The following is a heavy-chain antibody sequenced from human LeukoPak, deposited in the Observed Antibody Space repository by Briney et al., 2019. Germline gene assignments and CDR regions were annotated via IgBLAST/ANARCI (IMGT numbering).Heavy chain of an antibody. CDR1: GFTFSSYE. Sequence: PGGSLRLSCAASGFTFSSYEMNWVRQARAKGLEWVSYISSSGSTIFFADSVKGRFTTSRDNAKNSLYLQMNSLRAEDTAVYYCARGAPTVTPTPFDYWGQGTLFTVSS. J-gene: IGHJ4*02. V-gene: IGHV3-48*03. D-gene: IGHD4-17*01. CDR2: ISSSGSTI. CDR3: ARGAPTVTPTPFDY.